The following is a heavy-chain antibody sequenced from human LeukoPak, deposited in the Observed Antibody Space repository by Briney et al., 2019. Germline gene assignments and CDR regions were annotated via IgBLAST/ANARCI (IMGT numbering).Heavy chain of an antibody. D-gene: IGHD3-22*01. CDR3: ARRLYYDSSGYSYYFDY. CDR1: GFTFSDHY. V-gene: IGHV3-72*01. Sequence: GGSLRLSCAASGFTFSDHYMDWVCQAPGKGLEWVGRTRNKANSYTTEYAASVKGRFTISRDDSKNSLYLQMNSLKTEDTAVYYCARRLYYDSSGYSYYFDYWGQGTLVTVSS. CDR2: TRNKANSYTT. J-gene: IGHJ4*02.